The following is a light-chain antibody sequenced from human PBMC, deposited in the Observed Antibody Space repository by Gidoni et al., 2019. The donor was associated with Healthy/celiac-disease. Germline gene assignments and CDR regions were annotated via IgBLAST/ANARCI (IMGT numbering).Light chain of an antibody. CDR2: DVS. J-gene: IGLJ1*01. V-gene: IGLV2-14*01. CDR3: SSYTSSSTYV. Sequence: QSALTQPAHVSGSPGQPITISCTGISSDVGGYNYVSWFQQHPGKAPKLMIYDVSNRPSGVSNRFSGSKSGNTASLTISGLQAEDEADYYCSSYTSSSTYVFGTGTKVTVL. CDR1: SSDVGGYNY.